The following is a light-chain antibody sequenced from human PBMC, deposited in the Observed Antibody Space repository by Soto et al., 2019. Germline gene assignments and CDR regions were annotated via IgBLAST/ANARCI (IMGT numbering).Light chain of an antibody. CDR1: QSVGRS. V-gene: IGKV3-11*01. CDR3: QQHSNWLT. Sequence: EIVLTQSPATLSLSPGERATLSCRASQSVGRSLAWYQQKPGQAPRLLIYDSSNRATGIPARFSGSGSGTVFTLSISSLEPEDFAVYFCQQHSNWLTFGGGTKVEIK. J-gene: IGKJ4*01. CDR2: DSS.